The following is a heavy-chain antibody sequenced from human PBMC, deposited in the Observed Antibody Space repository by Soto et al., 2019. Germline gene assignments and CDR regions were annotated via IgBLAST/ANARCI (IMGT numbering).Heavy chain of an antibody. CDR3: ATDPAASYCSSTSCPGGFDT. D-gene: IGHD2-2*01. Sequence: GGYLRLSCAVSGLTVSSYYMIWVRQTPGKGLEWVSVIYSDGSTYYADSVKGRFTISRDNYKNTLYLQMNSLRAEDTAMYYCATDPAASYCSSTSCPGGFDTWGQGTMVTGSS. J-gene: IGHJ5*02. CDR2: IYSDGST. V-gene: IGHV3-53*01. CDR1: GLTVSSYY.